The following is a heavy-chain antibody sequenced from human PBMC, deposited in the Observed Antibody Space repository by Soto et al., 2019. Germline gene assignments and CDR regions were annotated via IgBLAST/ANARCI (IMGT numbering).Heavy chain of an antibody. D-gene: IGHD3-3*01. CDR3: AKDMSLYYDFWSGYSNYYYYYGMDV. V-gene: IGHV3-9*01. Sequence: PGGSLRLSCAASGFTFDDYAMHWVRQAPGKGLEWVSGISWNSGSIGYADSVKGRFTISRDNAKNSLYLQMNSLRAEDTALYYCAKDMSLYYDFWSGYSNYYYYYGMDVWGQGTTVTVSS. CDR2: ISWNSGSI. CDR1: GFTFDDYA. J-gene: IGHJ6*02.